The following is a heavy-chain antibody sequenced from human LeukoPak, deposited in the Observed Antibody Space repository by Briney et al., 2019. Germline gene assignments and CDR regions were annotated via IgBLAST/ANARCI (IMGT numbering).Heavy chain of an antibody. D-gene: IGHD3-10*01. CDR2: ISSSSSTI. CDR3: ARDRGLARRAGFDY. Sequence: HTGGSLRLSCAASGFTFSTYSMNWVRQAPGKGLEWVSYISSSSSTIYYADSVRGRFTISRDNAKNSLYLQMNSLRDEDTAVYYCARDRGLARRAGFDYWGQGTLVTVSS. J-gene: IGHJ4*02. V-gene: IGHV3-48*02. CDR1: GFTFSTYS.